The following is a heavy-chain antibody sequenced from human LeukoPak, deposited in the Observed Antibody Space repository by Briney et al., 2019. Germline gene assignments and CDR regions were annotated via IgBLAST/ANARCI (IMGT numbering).Heavy chain of an antibody. CDR2: INEDGSNK. J-gene: IGHJ4*02. Sequence: GGSLRLSCTASGFSFSNHYVRWIRQAPGKGLEWVANINEDGSNKWHLGSVKGRFTVSRDNARNSLYLQMNSLRVEDTAVYYCTRVIVAVPGYFDYFDFWGQGVLVTVSS. CDR1: GFSFSNHY. V-gene: IGHV3-7*01. D-gene: IGHD6-19*01. CDR3: TRVIVAVPGYFDYFDF.